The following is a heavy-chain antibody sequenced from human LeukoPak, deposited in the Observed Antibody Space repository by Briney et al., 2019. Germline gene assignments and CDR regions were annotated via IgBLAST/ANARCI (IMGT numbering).Heavy chain of an antibody. J-gene: IGHJ5*02. CDR2: IYYSGST. Sequence: SETLSLTCTVSGGSISSSSYYWGWIRQPPGKGLEWIGRIYYSGSTYYNPSLKSRVTISIDTSKNQFSLKLSSVTAADTAVYYCARVSYCSGGSCDSRTGSGSKISNWFDPWGQGTLVTVSS. V-gene: IGHV4-39*07. CDR3: ARVSYCSGGSCDSRTGSGSKISNWFDP. D-gene: IGHD2-15*01. CDR1: GGSISSSSYY.